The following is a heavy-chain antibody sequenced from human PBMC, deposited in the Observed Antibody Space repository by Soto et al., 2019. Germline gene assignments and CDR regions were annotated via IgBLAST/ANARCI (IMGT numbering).Heavy chain of an antibody. CDR2: VTGGNGDT. Sequence: QVQLVQSGAEVKEPGASVKLSCKASGFIFTSHVVHWVRQAPGQRLEWMGWVTGGNGDTKYSQKLQGRVTITRDIYTPTAYMELSRLTSVDKAICYCARDSCVRGPSGDLDHWGQGTLVT. D-gene: IGHD3-10*02. J-gene: IGHJ4*02. V-gene: IGHV1-3*01. CDR1: GFIFTSHV. CDR3: ARDSCVRGPSGDLDH.